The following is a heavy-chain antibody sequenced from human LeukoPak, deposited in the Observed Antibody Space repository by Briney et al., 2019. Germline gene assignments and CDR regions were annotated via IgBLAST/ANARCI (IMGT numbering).Heavy chain of an antibody. Sequence: ASVKVPCKASGYTFTGYYMHWVRQAPGQGLEWMGWINPNSGGTNYAQKFQGRVTMTRDTSISTAYMELSRLRSDDTAVYYCARYFYGSGWDSNWFDPWGQGTLVTVSS. CDR3: ARYFYGSGWDSNWFDP. CDR2: INPNSGGT. V-gene: IGHV1-2*02. D-gene: IGHD6-19*01. J-gene: IGHJ5*02. CDR1: GYTFTGYY.